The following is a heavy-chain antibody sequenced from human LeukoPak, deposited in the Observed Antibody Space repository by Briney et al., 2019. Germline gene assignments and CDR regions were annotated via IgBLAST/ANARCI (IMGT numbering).Heavy chain of an antibody. CDR1: GFTLSSSV. Sequence: PGGSLRLSCAASGFTLSSSVMHWVRQAPGKGLEWVAVISYDGNNKYYVDSVKGRFTISRDNSKNTLYLQMNSLRAEDTAVYYCASGRFGELGYFDYWGQGTLVTVSS. V-gene: IGHV3-30-3*01. CDR3: ASGRFGELGYFDY. J-gene: IGHJ4*02. D-gene: IGHD3-10*01. CDR2: ISYDGNNK.